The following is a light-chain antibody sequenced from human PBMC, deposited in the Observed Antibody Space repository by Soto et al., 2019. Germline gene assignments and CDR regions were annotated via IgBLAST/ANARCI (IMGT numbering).Light chain of an antibody. CDR3: QRYGSSPPIT. V-gene: IGKV3-20*01. J-gene: IGKJ5*01. CDR2: GAS. CDR1: QSVTSSY. Sequence: EIVLTQSPGTLSLSPGERATLSCRASQSVTSSYLAWYQHKPGQAPRLLIYGASSRAPGIPDRFGGSGSGTDFTLTISRLEPEDFAVYCCQRYGSSPPITFGQGTRLEIK.